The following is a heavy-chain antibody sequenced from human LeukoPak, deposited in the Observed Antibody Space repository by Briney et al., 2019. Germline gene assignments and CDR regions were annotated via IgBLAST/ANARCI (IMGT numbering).Heavy chain of an antibody. CDR1: GASITSGAYY. D-gene: IGHD2-2*01. V-gene: IGHV4-31*03. CDR2: SSYSGSA. J-gene: IGHJ4*02. Sequence: SETLSLTCTVSGASITSGAYYWTWMRQHPGEGLEWIGYSSYSGSAYYNPSLKSRVTISADTSKSQFSLKLSSVAAADTAVYYCARYYCASSRCPGVAYWGQGTLVTVSS. CDR3: ARYYCASSRCPGVAY.